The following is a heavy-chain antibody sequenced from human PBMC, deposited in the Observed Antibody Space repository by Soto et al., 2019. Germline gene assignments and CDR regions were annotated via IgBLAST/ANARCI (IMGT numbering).Heavy chain of an antibody. CDR2: IWYDGSNR. CDR3: AAATTWNFHFHY. J-gene: IGHJ4*02. D-gene: IGHD1-7*01. Sequence: QVQLVESGGGVVQPGTSLRLSCAASGFTISTHGMHWVRQSPGKVLEWVANIWYDGSNRFYADSVKGRFTISKDNSKNTLYLQMSSLRAEDTAVYYCAAATTWNFHFHYWGQGTQVTVSS. CDR1: GFTISTHG. V-gene: IGHV3-33*01.